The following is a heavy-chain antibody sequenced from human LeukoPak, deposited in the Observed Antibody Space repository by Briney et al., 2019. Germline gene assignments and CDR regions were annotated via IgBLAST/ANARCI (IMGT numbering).Heavy chain of an antibody. CDR1: GGSIIRNSYY. Sequence: SETLSLTCTVSGGSIIRNSYYWGWIRQPPGKGLGWIGSVYYSGSTSYNPSLTSRLTLSVDTSKNQFSLQLNSVTAADTAVYYCASERRSDFGDYDYFDYWGQGTLVTVSS. CDR3: ASERRSDFGDYDYFDY. V-gene: IGHV4-39*07. D-gene: IGHD4-17*01. CDR2: VYYSGST. J-gene: IGHJ4*02.